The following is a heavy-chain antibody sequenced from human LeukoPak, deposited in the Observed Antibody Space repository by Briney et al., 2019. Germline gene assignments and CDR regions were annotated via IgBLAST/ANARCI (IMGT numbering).Heavy chain of an antibody. V-gene: IGHV3-23*01. J-gene: IGHJ6*04. CDR3: AKGVVGTVVVPAAYGGAVDV. CDR1: GFTFSSYG. Sequence: GGSLRLSCAASGFTFSSYGMSWVRQAPGKGLEWVSAISSSGGSTYYADSVKGRFTISRDNSKNTLYLQMNSLRAEDTAVYYCAKGVVGTVVVPAAYGGAVDVWGKGTTVTISS. CDR2: ISSSGGST. D-gene: IGHD2-2*01.